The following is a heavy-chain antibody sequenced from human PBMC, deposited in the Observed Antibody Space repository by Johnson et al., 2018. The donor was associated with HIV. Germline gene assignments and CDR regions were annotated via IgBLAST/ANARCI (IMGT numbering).Heavy chain of an antibody. Sequence: VQLVESGGGVVQPGGSLRLSCAASGFTFDDYAMHWVRQAPGKGLEWVSGINWNGGTTGYADSVKGRFTISRDNTKNSLYLQINSLRPEDTAVYQCARGRGALDIWGQGTMVTVSS. D-gene: IGHD3-16*01. CDR2: INWNGGTT. V-gene: IGHV3-20*01. CDR3: ARGRGALDI. J-gene: IGHJ3*02. CDR1: GFTFDDYA.